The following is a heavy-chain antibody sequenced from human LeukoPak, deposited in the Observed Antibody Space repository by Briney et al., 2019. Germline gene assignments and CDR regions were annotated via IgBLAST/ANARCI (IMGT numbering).Heavy chain of an antibody. V-gene: IGHV3-23*01. D-gene: IGHD5-24*01. CDR2: IGSVGEST. CDR1: GFNFITAA. J-gene: IGHJ3*01. CDR3: VKDIQLST. Sequence: GGSLRLSCAASGFNFITAAMTWVRQAPGKGLEWVSLIGSVGESTYYADSVKGRFTISRDNVNHTLFPQMNSLRVEDTAMYYCVKDIQLSTWGLGTMVTVSS.